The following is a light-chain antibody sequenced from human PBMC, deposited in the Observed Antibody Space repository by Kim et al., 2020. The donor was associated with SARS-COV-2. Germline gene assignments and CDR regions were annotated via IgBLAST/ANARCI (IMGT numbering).Light chain of an antibody. V-gene: IGLV3-21*04. CDR3: QVWDSSSDPWV. CDR1: NIGSKR. CDR2: YDS. Sequence: PGKTARSTCGGNNIGSKRGHWYQQKPGQAPVLVIYYDSDRPSGIPERFSGSNSGNTATLTISRVEAGDEADYYCQVWDSSSDPWVFGGGTQLTVL. J-gene: IGLJ3*02.